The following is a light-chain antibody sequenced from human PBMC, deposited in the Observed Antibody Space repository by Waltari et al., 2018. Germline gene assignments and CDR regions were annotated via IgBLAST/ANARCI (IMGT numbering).Light chain of an antibody. Sequence: IVLTQSPRTLSLVPGERAIASCRASQSVGRTLAWYQQKPGQAPRLLIYGASNRATGIPDRFIGSGSGTEFSLTISGLEPEDSAVYYCQHYLRLPVAFGQGTKVEIK. CDR2: GAS. J-gene: IGKJ1*01. V-gene: IGKV3-20*01. CDR3: QHYLRLPVA. CDR1: QSVGRT.